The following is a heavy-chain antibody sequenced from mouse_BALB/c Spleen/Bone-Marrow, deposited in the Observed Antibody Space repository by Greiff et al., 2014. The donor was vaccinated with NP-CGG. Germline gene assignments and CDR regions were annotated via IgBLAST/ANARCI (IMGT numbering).Heavy chain of an antibody. D-gene: IGHD1-1*01. CDR3: AFYYYGSSLFAY. Sequence: EVNVVESGAELVKPGASVKLSCTASGFNIKDTYMHWVKQRPEQGLEWIGRIDPANGNTKYDPKFQGKATITADTSSNTAYLQLSSLTSEDTAVYYCAFYYYGSSLFAYWGQGTPVTVSA. CDR2: IDPANGNT. V-gene: IGHV14-3*02. CDR1: GFNIKDTY. J-gene: IGHJ3*01.